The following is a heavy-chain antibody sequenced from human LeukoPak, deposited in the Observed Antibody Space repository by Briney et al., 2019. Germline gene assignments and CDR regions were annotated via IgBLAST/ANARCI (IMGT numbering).Heavy chain of an antibody. J-gene: IGHJ4*02. CDR1: GLNFDDSA. CDR3: AKESGKFDY. V-gene: IGHV3-43*02. Sequence: PGGSLRLSCVASGLNFDDSAMHWVRQAQGKGLEWVSLISADGGSTFSADSVKGRFSISRDNSKNSLYLQMNSLRSEDTAMYYCAKESGKFDYWGQGTLVAVSS. CDR2: ISADGGST.